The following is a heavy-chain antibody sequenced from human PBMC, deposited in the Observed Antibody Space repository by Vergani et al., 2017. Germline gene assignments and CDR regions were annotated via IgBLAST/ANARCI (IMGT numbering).Heavy chain of an antibody. J-gene: IGHJ3*01. CDR2: IYPADSDT. D-gene: IGHD4-23*01. V-gene: IGHV5-51*01. CDR1: EYSFGNYW. Sequence: EVELVQSGPEMRKPGESLKISCKGSEYSFGNYWIGWVRQMPGKGLEWMGIIYPADSDTRYSPSFQGQVTISADKSISTAFLQWDSLKASDTALYYCARHLLGWEIHDAFAFWGQGTMVTVSS. CDR3: ARHLLGWEIHDAFAF.